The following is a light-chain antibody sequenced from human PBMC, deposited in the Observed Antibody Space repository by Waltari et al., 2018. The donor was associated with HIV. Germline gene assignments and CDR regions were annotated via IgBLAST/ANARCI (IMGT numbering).Light chain of an antibody. CDR2: AAS. CDR1: QSISSY. CDR3: QQSYSTPVT. J-gene: IGKJ4*01. V-gene: IGKV1-39*01. Sequence: DIQMTQSPSSLSASVGDRVTITCRASQSISSYLNWYQQKPGKAPKVLIYAASSLQSGVPSRFSGSGSGTDFTLSSLQPEDFATYYCQQSYSTPVTFGGGTKVEIK.